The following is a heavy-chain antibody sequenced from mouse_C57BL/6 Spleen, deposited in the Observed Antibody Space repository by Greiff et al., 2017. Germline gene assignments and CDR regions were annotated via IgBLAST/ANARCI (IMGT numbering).Heavy chain of an antibody. J-gene: IGHJ2*01. D-gene: IGHD2-3*01. CDR1: GFTFSDAW. CDR3: TMPDDGYYDY. Sequence: EVKLVESGGGLVQPGGSMKLSCAASGFTFSDAWMDWVRQSPEKGLEWVAEIRHKANNHATYYAVSVKGRFTISRDESKSSVYLQMNSLRAEDTGNYYCTMPDDGYYDYWGQGTTLTVSS. V-gene: IGHV6-6*01. CDR2: IRHKANNHAT.